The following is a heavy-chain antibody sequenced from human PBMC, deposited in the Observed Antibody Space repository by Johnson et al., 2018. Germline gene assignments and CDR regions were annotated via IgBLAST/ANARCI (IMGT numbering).Heavy chain of an antibody. CDR3: ARGNDYGDLASFDP. CDR2: INPSGGST. CDR1: GYIFINYY. D-gene: IGHD4-17*01. Sequence: VQLVESGAEVKKPGASVKVSCKASGYIFINYYLHWVRQAPGQGLEWMGLINPSGGSTSYAQKFQGSVTMTRDTATRTVYMELSSLTSEDTAFYYGARGNDYGDLASFDPWGQGTLVTVSS. V-gene: IGHV1-46*01. J-gene: IGHJ5*02.